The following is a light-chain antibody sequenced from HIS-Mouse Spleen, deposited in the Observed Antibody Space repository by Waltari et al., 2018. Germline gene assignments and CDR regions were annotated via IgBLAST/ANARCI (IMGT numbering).Light chain of an antibody. Sequence: SYVLTQPPSVSVAPGKTARITCGGNNIGSKSVHLYQQKPGQAPVLVVYDASDRPSGITERFSGSNSGNTATLTISRVEAGDEADYYCQVWDSSSDHVVFGGGTKLTVL. J-gene: IGLJ2*01. CDR3: QVWDSSSDHVV. CDR2: DAS. V-gene: IGLV3-21*03. CDR1: NIGSKS.